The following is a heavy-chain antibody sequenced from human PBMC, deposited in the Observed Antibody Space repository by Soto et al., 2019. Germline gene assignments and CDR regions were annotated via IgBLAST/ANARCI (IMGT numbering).Heavy chain of an antibody. Sequence: LGESLKISCKGSGYSFTSYWISWVRQMPGKGLEWMGRIDPSDSYTNYSPSFQGHVTTSADKSISTAYLQWSSLKASDTAMYYCARHSIAAAGTPNYGMDVWGQGTTVTVSS. V-gene: IGHV5-10-1*01. D-gene: IGHD6-13*01. CDR3: ARHSIAAAGTPNYGMDV. CDR1: GYSFTSYW. J-gene: IGHJ6*02. CDR2: IDPSDSYT.